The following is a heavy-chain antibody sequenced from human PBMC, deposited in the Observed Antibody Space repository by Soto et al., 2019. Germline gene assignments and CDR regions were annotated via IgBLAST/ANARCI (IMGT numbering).Heavy chain of an antibody. Sequence: QITLKESGPTLVKPTQTLTLTCTFSGFSLTSGVVGVGWIRQPPGEALEWLALIYGNDEQYYNPSLRNRLTITRDTSKNQVVLTMTNMDPVDTATYYCAHRLQGPSRYDVWGQGTTVTVAS. J-gene: IGHJ6*02. CDR1: GFSLTSGVVG. CDR3: AHRLQGPSRYDV. CDR2: IYGNDEQ. V-gene: IGHV2-5*01. D-gene: IGHD1-20*01.